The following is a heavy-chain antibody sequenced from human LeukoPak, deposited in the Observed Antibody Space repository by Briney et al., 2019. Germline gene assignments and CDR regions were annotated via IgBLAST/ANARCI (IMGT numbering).Heavy chain of an antibody. J-gene: IGHJ4*02. Sequence: SETLSLTCTVSGGSISSYYWSWIRQPPGKGLEWIGYIYYSGSTNYNPSLKSRVTISVDTSKNQFSLKLSSVTAADTAVYYCARVTSDDSSGYYTAPPHFDHWGQGTLVTVSS. CDR3: ARVTSDDSSGYYTAPPHFDH. D-gene: IGHD3-22*01. V-gene: IGHV4-59*01. CDR2: IYYSGST. CDR1: GGSISSYY.